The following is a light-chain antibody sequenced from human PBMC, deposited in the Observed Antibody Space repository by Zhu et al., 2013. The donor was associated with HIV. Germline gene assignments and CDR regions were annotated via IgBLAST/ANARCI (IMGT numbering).Light chain of an antibody. CDR1: ISDIGTYNY. J-gene: IGLJ2*01. Sequence: QSALTQPASVSGSPGQSITISCTGTISDIGTYNYVSWYQQYPGKAPKLMIYEVSNRPSGVSNRFSGSKSGNTASLTISGLQSEDEADYYCSSYSSSNTVVFGGGTKLTVL. CDR3: SSYSSSNTVV. V-gene: IGLV2-14*01. CDR2: EVS.